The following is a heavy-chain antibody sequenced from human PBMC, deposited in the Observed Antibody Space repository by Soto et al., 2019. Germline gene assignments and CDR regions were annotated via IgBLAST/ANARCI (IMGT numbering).Heavy chain of an antibody. Sequence: QVQLVESGGGVVQPGRSLRLSCAASGFTFSSYGMQWVRQAPGKGLEGVAGIWIEGSNNYYANSVKGRFTISRDNSKNTLYLQMNSLRAEDTAVYYCARGNYSSSYYGVDVWGQGTTVTVSS. V-gene: IGHV3-33*01. J-gene: IGHJ6*02. D-gene: IGHD6-13*01. CDR3: ARGNYSSSYYGVDV. CDR2: IWIEGSNN. CDR1: GFTFSSYG.